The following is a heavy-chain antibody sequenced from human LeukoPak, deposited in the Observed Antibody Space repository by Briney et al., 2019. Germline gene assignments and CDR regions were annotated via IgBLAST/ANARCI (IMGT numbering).Heavy chain of an antibody. CDR1: GGSISSGGYY. CDR2: IYYSGST. D-gene: IGHD1-7*01. CDR3: ARAPPAGTTVDY. Sequence: SETLSLTCTVSGGSISSGGYYWSWIRQHPGKGLEWIGYIYYSGSTYYNPSLKSRVTISVDTSKNQFSLKLSSVTAADTAVYYCARAPPAGTTVDYWGQGTLVTVSS. V-gene: IGHV4-31*03. J-gene: IGHJ4*02.